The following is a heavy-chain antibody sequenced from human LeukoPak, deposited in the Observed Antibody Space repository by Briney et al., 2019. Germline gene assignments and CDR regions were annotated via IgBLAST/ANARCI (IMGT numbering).Heavy chain of an antibody. Sequence: GGSLRLSCTRSGFTFASYSMNWVRQAPGKGLEWVSSITSTGTNIYYADSVKGRFTISRDNARNSLYLQMNSLRAEDTAVYFCARDFSPPYTSSDDAFDIWGQGTMVTVSS. J-gene: IGHJ3*02. V-gene: IGHV3-21*01. CDR1: GFTFASYS. CDR2: ITSTGTNI. D-gene: IGHD6-13*01. CDR3: ARDFSPPYTSSDDAFDI.